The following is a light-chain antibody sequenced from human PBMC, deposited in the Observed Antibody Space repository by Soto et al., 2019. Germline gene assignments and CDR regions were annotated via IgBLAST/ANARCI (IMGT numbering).Light chain of an antibody. CDR3: QQYNSWPWT. Sequence: EIVLTPSPATLSVSPGERATLSCRASQSVSDNLAWYQQKPGQAPRLLIYDASTRATGIPARFGGSGSGTEFTLTISSLESEDFAVYFCQQYNSWPWTFGQGTKVEIK. J-gene: IGKJ1*01. CDR2: DAS. V-gene: IGKV3-15*01. CDR1: QSVSDN.